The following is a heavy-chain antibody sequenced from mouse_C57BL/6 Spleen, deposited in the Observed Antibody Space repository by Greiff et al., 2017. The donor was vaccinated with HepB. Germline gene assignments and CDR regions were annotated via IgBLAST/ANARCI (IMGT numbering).Heavy chain of an antibody. CDR3: AREDDYAYAMDY. CDR2: ISSGGSYT. J-gene: IGHJ4*01. V-gene: IGHV5-6*01. Sequence: EVMLVESGGDLVKPGGSLKLSCAASGFTFSSYGMSWVRQTPDKRLEWVATISSGGSYTYYPDSVKGRFTISRDNAKNTLYLQMSSLKSEDTAMYYCAREDDYAYAMDYWGQGTSVTVSS. D-gene: IGHD2-4*01. CDR1: GFTFSSYG.